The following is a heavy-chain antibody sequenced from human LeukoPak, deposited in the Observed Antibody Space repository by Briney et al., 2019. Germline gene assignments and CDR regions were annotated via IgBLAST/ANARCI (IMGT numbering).Heavy chain of an antibody. CDR1: GFTFSSYA. D-gene: IGHD3-10*01. Sequence: PGGSLRLSCAASGFTFSSYAMSWVRQAPGKGLEWVSSISSSSSYIYYADSVKGRFTISRDNAKNSLYLQMNSLRAEDTAVYYCATLWFGESQGYFDYWGQGALVTVSS. V-gene: IGHV3-21*01. J-gene: IGHJ4*02. CDR2: ISSSSSYI. CDR3: ATLWFGESQGYFDY.